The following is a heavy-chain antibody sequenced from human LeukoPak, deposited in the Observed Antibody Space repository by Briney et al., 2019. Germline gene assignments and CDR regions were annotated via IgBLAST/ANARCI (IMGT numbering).Heavy chain of an antibody. CDR1: GFTFSSYE. CDR3: ARASRDYDILTGYSGRGYFDY. CDR2: ISSSGSTI. D-gene: IGHD3-9*01. J-gene: IGHJ4*02. V-gene: IGHV3-48*03. Sequence: GGSLRLSCAASGFTFSSYEMNWVRQAPGKGLEWVSYISSSGSTIYYADSVKGRFTISRDNAKNSLYLQMNSLRAEDTAVYYCARASRDYDILTGYSGRGYFDYWGQGTLVTASS.